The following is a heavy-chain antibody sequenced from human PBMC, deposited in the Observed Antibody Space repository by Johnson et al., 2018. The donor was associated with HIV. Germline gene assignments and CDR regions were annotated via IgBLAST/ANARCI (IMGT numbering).Heavy chain of an antibody. Sequence: QVQLVESWGGVVRPGGSLRLSCAASEFTFDDYAMSWVRQVPGKGLEWLAVISYDGSNKYCADSVKGRFTISRDNSKNTLYLQMNSLRAEDTAVYYWARGGVVTAIPHAFDIWGQGTLVTVSS. CDR1: EFTFDDYA. V-gene: IGHV3-30*04. J-gene: IGHJ3*02. CDR3: ARGGVVTAIPHAFDI. CDR2: ISYDGSNK. D-gene: IGHD2-21*02.